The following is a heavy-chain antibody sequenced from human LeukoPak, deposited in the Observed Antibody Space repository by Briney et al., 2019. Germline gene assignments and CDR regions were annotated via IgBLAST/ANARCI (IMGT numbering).Heavy chain of an antibody. CDR3: AKQLGYCSDGSCYFPY. V-gene: IGHV3-23*01. Sequence: GGSLRLSCAASGFTFSSYGMGWVRQAPGKGLEWVSAVSGSAAHTYYADSVKGRFSISRDNSKNTLYLQMNSLRAEDTAVYYCAKQLGYCSDGSCYFPYWGQGTLVTVSS. CDR1: GFTFSSYG. J-gene: IGHJ4*02. D-gene: IGHD2-15*01. CDR2: VSGSAAHT.